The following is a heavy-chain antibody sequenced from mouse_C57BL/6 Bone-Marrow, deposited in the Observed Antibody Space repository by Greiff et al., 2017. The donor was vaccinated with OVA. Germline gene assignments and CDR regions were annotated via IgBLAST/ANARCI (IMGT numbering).Heavy chain of an antibody. V-gene: IGHV14-4*01. Sequence: EVQLQQSGAELVRPGASVKLSCTASGFNINDDYMHWVKQRPEQGLEGIGWLDPEHGDTAYASKFQGKATITSDTTSNTAYLQLSSLTAADTAVYYCTTQGFITTVVEWGQGTLVTVSA. D-gene: IGHD1-1*01. CDR2: LDPEHGDT. CDR1: GFNINDDY. CDR3: TTQGFITTVVE. J-gene: IGHJ3*01.